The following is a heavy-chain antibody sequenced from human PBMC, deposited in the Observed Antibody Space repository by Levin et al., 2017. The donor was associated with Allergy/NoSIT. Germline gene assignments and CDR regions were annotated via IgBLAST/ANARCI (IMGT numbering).Heavy chain of an antibody. V-gene: IGHV3-30-3*01. D-gene: IGHD6-6*01. CDR2: ISYDGSNK. Sequence: GGSLRLSCAASGFTFSSYAMHWVRQAPGKGLEWVAVISYDGSNKYYADSVKGRFTISRDNSKNTLYLQMNSLRAEDTAVYYCARDLGSSSRFYYYGMDVWGHGTTVTVSS. CDR1: GFTFSSYA. J-gene: IGHJ6*02. CDR3: ARDLGSSSRFYYYGMDV.